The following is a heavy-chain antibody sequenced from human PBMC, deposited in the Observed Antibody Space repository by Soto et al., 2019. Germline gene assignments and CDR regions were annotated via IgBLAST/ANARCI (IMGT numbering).Heavy chain of an antibody. CDR1: GYTFTSYG. J-gene: IGHJ2*01. CDR2: ISAYNGNT. D-gene: IGHD3-9*01. V-gene: IGHV1-18*04. Sequence: QVQLVQSGAEVKKPGASVKVSCKASGYTFTSYGISWVRQAPGQGLEWMGWISAYNGNTNYAQKLQGRVTMTTDTSTSTAYMELRSLRSDDTAVYCCARDSSDYDILTGYYLDWYFDLWGRGTLVTVSS. CDR3: ARDSSDYDILTGYYLDWYFDL.